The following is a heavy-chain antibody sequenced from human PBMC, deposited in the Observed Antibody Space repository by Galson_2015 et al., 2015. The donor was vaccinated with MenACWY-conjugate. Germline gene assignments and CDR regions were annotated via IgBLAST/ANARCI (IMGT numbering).Heavy chain of an antibody. CDR1: GFTFSRYW. J-gene: IGHJ4*02. CDR2: INSDGSAA. CDR3: ATYCSSPSCYANGAY. V-gene: IGHV3-74*01. Sequence: SLRLSCAASGFTFSRYWMHWVRQSPGKGLVRVSRINSDGSAADYADSVKGRFTISRDNAKNTLYLQMNSLRAEDTAVYYCATYCSSPSCYANGAYWGQGTLVTVSS. D-gene: IGHD2-2*01.